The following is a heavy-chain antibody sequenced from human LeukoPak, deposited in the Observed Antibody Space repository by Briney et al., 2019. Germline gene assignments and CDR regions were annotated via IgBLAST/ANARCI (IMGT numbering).Heavy chain of an antibody. V-gene: IGHV4-34*01. Sequence: SEILSLTCAVYGGSFSGYYWNWIRQPPGKGLEWIGEINHSGSTNYNPSLKSRVTISVDTSKNQFSLKLSSVTAADTAVYYCARAGDYKGFGEFQDYYFDYWGQGTLVTVSS. CDR2: INHSGST. D-gene: IGHD3-10*01. CDR3: ARAGDYKGFGEFQDYYFDY. CDR1: GGSFSGYY. J-gene: IGHJ4*02.